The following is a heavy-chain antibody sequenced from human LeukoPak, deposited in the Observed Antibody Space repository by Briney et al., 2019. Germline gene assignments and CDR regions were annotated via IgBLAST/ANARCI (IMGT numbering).Heavy chain of an antibody. CDR2: IYYSGST. V-gene: IGHV4-59*11. J-gene: IGHJ5*02. D-gene: IGHD2-21*02. CDR3: AKEGFGGYSNWFDP. Sequence: PSETLSLTCTVSGGSISSHYWSWIRQPPGKGLEWSGYIYYSGSTNYNPSLKSRVIISADTSKNQFSLKLSSVTAADTAVYYCAKEGFGGYSNWFDPWGQGTLVTVSS. CDR1: GGSISSHY.